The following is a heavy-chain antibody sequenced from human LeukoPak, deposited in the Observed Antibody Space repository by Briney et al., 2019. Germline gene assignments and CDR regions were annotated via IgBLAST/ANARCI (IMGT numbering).Heavy chain of an antibody. CDR1: GGSFSAYY. CDR2: INHSGST. Sequence: PSETLSLTCAVYGGSFSAYYWSWIRQPPGKGLEWIGEINHSGSTNYNPSLKSRVTISVDTSKNQFSLKLSSVTAADTAVYYCARVGPFGYSSSPPRNWFDPWGQGTLVTVSS. J-gene: IGHJ5*02. V-gene: IGHV4-34*01. CDR3: ARVGPFGYSSSPPRNWFDP. D-gene: IGHD6-13*01.